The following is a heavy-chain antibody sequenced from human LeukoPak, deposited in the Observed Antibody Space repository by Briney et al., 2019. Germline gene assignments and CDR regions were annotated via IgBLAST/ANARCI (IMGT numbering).Heavy chain of an antibody. Sequence: SETLSLTCSVSGGSISSYYWSWVRQPAGKGLEWIGRIYSSGSTNYNPSLNSRVTMSVDTSNNQFSLRLTSVTAADTAVYYCARGTAAAAGIFDCWGQGTLVTVSS. D-gene: IGHD6-13*01. J-gene: IGHJ4*02. CDR1: GGSISSYY. CDR3: ARGTAAAAGIFDC. CDR2: IYSSGST. V-gene: IGHV4-4*07.